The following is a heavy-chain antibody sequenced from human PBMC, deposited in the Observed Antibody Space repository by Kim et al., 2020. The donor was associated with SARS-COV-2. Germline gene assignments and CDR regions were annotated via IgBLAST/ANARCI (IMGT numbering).Heavy chain of an antibody. CDR2: ISSNGGST. V-gene: IGHV3-64D*09. D-gene: IGHD3-10*01. CDR1: GFTFSSYA. Sequence: GGSLRLSCSASGFTFSSYAMHWVRQAPGKGLEYVSAISSNGGSTYYADSVKGRFTISRDNSKNTLYLQMSSLRAEDTAVYYCVKDLCLTMVRGVIIKSEYYYYYYGMDVWVQGTTVTVSS. CDR3: VKDLCLTMVRGVIIKSEYYYYYYGMDV. J-gene: IGHJ6*02.